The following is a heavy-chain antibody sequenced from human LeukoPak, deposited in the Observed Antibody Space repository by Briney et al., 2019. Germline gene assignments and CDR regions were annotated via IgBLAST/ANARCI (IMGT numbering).Heavy chain of an antibody. Sequence: SETLSLTCTVSGYSISSGYYWGWIRQPPGKGLEWIGSIYHSGSTYYNPSLKSRVTISVDTSKNQFSLKLSSVTAADTAVYYCATRFLWFGELNYWGQGTLVTVSS. V-gene: IGHV4-38-2*02. CDR2: IYHSGST. D-gene: IGHD3-10*01. CDR1: GYSISSGYY. J-gene: IGHJ4*02. CDR3: ATRFLWFGELNY.